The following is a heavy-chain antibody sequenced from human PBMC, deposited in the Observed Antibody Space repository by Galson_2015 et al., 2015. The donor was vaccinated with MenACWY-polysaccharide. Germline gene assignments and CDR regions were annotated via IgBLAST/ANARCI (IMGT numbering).Heavy chain of an antibody. D-gene: IGHD3-16*01. CDR2: VSQGGSEK. Sequence: SLRLSCAASGFTFSDYCMSWVRQAPGKGLEWVSDVSQGGSEKSYVDSVRDRFTISRDNSKNSLYLQMNSLRADDTAVYYCVRVRVRMGGSFDYWGQGALVTVSS. CDR1: GFTFSDYC. CDR3: VRVRVRMGGSFDY. J-gene: IGHJ4*02. V-gene: IGHV3-7*01.